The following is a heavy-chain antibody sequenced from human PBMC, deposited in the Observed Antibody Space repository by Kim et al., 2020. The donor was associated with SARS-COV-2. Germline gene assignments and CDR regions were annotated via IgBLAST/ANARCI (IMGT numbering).Heavy chain of an antibody. J-gene: IGHJ4*02. Sequence: YYPNSGQGRSTISREKYKSTLYLQMSSLRADDTAVYYCAKRYSSAWGLNYWGQGTLVTVSS. D-gene: IGHD6-19*01. CDR3: AKRYSSAWGLNY. V-gene: IGHV3-23*01.